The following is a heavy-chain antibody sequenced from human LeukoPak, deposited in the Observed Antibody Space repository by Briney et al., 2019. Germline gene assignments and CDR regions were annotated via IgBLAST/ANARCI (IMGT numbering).Heavy chain of an antibody. CDR2: IDWNGGST. CDR1: GFTFDDYG. CDR3: ARASGPRDAFDI. V-gene: IGHV3-20*04. D-gene: IGHD3-10*01. Sequence: GGSLRLSCATSGFTFDDYGMNWVRQAPGKGLEWVSGIDWNGGSTGYADSVKGRFTISRDNSKNTLYLQMNSLRAEDTAVYYRARASGPRDAFDIWGQGIMVTVSS. J-gene: IGHJ3*02.